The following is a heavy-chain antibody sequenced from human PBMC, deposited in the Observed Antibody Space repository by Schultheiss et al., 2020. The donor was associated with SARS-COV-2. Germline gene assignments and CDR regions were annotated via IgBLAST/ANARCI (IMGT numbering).Heavy chain of an antibody. D-gene: IGHD3-3*01. CDR2: INSDGSIT. J-gene: IGHJ4*02. V-gene: IGHV3-74*01. Sequence: GGSLRLSCAASGFTSRLYLMHWVRQAPGKGLVWVSRINSDGSITNYADSVKGRFTISRDNSKNTLYLQMNSLRAEDTAVYYCASHIWSHWFDDWGQGTQVTVSS. CDR1: GFTSRLYL. CDR3: ASHIWSHWFDD.